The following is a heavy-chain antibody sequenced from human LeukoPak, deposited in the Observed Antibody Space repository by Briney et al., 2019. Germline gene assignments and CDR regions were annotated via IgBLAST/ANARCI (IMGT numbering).Heavy chain of an antibody. CDR3: ARDRSIAVAGTYFDY. Sequence: SVKVSCKASGGTFSSYAISWVRQAPGQGLEWMGGIISIFGTANYAQKFQGRVTITADESTSTAYMELSSLRSEDTAVYYCARDRSIAVAGTYFDYWGQGTLVTVSS. CDR1: GGTFSSYA. CDR2: IISIFGTA. J-gene: IGHJ4*02. D-gene: IGHD6-19*01. V-gene: IGHV1-69*01.